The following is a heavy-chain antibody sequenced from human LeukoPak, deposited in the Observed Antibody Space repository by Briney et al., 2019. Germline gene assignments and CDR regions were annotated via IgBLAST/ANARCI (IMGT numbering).Heavy chain of an antibody. CDR3: AIDQTYNYGGPFDY. CDR2: ISGSGGST. D-gene: IGHD5-24*01. Sequence: GGSLRLSCAASGFTFSSYAMSWVRQASGKGLEWVSGISGSGGSTYYADSVKGRFTISRDNSKNTLYLQMNSLRAEDTAVYYCAIDQTYNYGGPFDYWGQGTLVTASS. J-gene: IGHJ4*02. V-gene: IGHV3-23*01. CDR1: GFTFSSYA.